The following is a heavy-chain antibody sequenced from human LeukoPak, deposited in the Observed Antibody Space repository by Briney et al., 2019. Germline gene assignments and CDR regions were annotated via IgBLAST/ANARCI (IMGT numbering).Heavy chain of an antibody. J-gene: IGHJ3*02. Sequence: GASVKVSCKVSGYTLTELSMHWVRQAPGKGLEWMGGFDPEDGETIYAQKFQGRVTMTEDTSTDTAYMELSSLRSEDTAVYYCATGLGVVVVAAHDAFDIWGQGTMVTVSS. CDR1: GYTLTELS. CDR2: FDPEDGET. V-gene: IGHV1-24*01. D-gene: IGHD2-15*01. CDR3: ATGLGVVVVAAHDAFDI.